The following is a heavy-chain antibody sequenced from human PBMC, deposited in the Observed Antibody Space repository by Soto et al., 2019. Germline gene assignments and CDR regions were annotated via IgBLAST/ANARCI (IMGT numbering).Heavy chain of an antibody. J-gene: IGHJ4*02. V-gene: IGHV3-23*01. CDR2: ISGSGGST. Sequence: PGGSLRLSCAASGFTFSSYAMSWVRQAPGKGLEWVSAISGSGGSTYYADSVKGRFTISRDNSKNTLYLQMNSLRAEDTAVYYCAKDRRELTIFGVVTPTYYFDYWGQGTLVTVSS. CDR3: AKDRRELTIFGVVTPTYYFDY. D-gene: IGHD3-3*01. CDR1: GFTFSSYA.